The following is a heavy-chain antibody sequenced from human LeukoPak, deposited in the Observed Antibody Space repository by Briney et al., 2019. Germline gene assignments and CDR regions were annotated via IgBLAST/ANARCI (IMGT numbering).Heavy chain of an antibody. V-gene: IGHV3-49*04. D-gene: IGHD3-22*01. J-gene: IGHJ4*02. CDR1: GFTVSSNY. CDR2: IRSKAYGGTT. CDR3: TREHSTNYYDSSGYSAY. Sequence: GGSLRLSCAASGFTVSSNYMSWVRQAPGKGLEWVGFIRSKAYGGTTEYAASVKGRFTISRDDSKSIAYLQMNSLKNEDTAVYHCTREHSTNYYDSSGYSAYWGPGTLVTVPS.